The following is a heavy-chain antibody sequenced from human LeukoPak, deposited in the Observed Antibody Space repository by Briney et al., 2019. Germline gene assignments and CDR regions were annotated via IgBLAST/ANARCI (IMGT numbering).Heavy chain of an antibody. V-gene: IGHV1-18*01. CDR3: ARANIGGIAAAASDY. CDR2: ISAYNGNT. J-gene: IGHJ4*02. Sequence: ASVKVSCKASGYTFTSYGISWVRQAPGQGGEGMGWISAYNGNTNYAQKLQGRVTMTTDTSTSTAYMELRSLRSDDTAVYYCARANIGGIAAAASDYWGQGTLVTVSS. D-gene: IGHD6-13*01. CDR1: GYTFTSYG.